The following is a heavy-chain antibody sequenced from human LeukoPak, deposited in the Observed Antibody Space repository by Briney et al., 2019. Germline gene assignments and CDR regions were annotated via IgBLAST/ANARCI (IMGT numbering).Heavy chain of an antibody. CDR1: GFTFSSYW. J-gene: IGHJ4*02. V-gene: IGHV3-7*01. Sequence: GGSLRLSCAASGFTFSSYWMSWVRQAPGKGLEWVANIKQDGSEKYYVDSVKGRFTISRDNAKNSLYLQMNSLRAEDTAVYYCAREVGSSGWYGKDYWGQGTLVTVSS. CDR3: AREVGSSGWYGKDY. CDR2: IKQDGSEK. D-gene: IGHD6-19*01.